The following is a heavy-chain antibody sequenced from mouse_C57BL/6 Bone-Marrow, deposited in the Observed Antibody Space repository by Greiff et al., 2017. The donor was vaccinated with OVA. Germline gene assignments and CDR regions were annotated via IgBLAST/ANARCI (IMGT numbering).Heavy chain of an antibody. J-gene: IGHJ4*01. V-gene: IGHV1-64*01. CDR2: IHPNSGST. Sequence: QVQLQQPGAELVKPGASVKLSCKASGYTFTSYWMHWVKQRPGQGLEWIGMIHPNSGSTNYNEKFKSKATLTVEKSSSTAYMQLSSLTSEDSSVYYCARKEGHYYAMDYWGQGTSVTVSS. CDR1: GYTFTSYW. CDR3: ARKEGHYYAMDY.